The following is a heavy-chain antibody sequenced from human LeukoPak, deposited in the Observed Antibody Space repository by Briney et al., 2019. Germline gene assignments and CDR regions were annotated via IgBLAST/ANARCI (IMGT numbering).Heavy chain of an antibody. V-gene: IGHV3-23*01. CDR3: ARELSGIGRYYYYYYMDV. CDR1: EFTFSSYA. Sequence: GGSLRLSCAASEFTFSSYAMSWVRQAPGKGLEWVSAISYSGGTTYYADSVKGRFTISRDNSKNTLYLQMNSLRAEDTAVYYCARELSGIGRYYYYYYMDVWGKGTTVTVSS. CDR2: ISYSGGTT. D-gene: IGHD6-19*01. J-gene: IGHJ6*03.